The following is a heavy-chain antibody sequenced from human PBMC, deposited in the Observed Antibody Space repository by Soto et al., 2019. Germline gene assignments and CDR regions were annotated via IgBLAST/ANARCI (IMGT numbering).Heavy chain of an antibody. D-gene: IGHD2-15*01. V-gene: IGHV3-21*01. CDR3: ARDARYCSGGSCYGHSYYYYMDV. J-gene: IGHJ6*03. CDR1: GFTFSSYS. CDR2: ISSSSSYI. Sequence: GGSLRLSCAASGFTFSSYSMNWVRQAPGKGLEWVSSISSSSSYIYYADSVKGRFTISRDNAKNSLYLQMNSLRAEDTAVYYCARDARYCSGGSCYGHSYYYYMDVWGKGTTVTVSS.